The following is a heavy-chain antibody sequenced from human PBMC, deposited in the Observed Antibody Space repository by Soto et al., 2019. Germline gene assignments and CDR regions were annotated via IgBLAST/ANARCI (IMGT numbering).Heavy chain of an antibody. D-gene: IGHD6-19*01. CDR3: AKDISPIYGSGWYEGRAPYFDY. Sequence: GGSLRLSCAASGFTFDDYAMHWVRQAPGKGLEWVSGISWNSGSIGYADSVKGRFTISRDNAKNSLYLQMNSLRAEDTALYYCAKDISPIYGSGWYEGRAPYFDYWGQGTLVTVSS. CDR2: ISWNSGSI. V-gene: IGHV3-9*01. J-gene: IGHJ4*02. CDR1: GFTFDDYA.